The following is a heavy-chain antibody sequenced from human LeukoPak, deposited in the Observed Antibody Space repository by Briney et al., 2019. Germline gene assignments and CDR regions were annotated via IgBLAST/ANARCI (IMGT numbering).Heavy chain of an antibody. V-gene: IGHV5-51*01. CDR2: IYPGDSDT. CDR3: GRLPELVGLRFLESWFDP. Sequence: GESLKISCKGSGYSFTSYWIGWVRQMPGKGLEWMGIIYPGDSDTRYSPSFQGQVTISADKSISTAYLQWSSLKASDTAMYYCGRLPELVGLRFLESWFDPWGQGTLVTVSS. CDR1: GYSFTSYW. J-gene: IGHJ5*02. D-gene: IGHD3-3*01.